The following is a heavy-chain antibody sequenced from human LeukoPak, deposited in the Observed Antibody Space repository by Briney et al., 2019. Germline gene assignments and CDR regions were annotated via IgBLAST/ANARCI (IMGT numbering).Heavy chain of an antibody. CDR2: IYYSGST. J-gene: IGHJ4*02. Sequence: SQTLSLTCTVSGGSISSGDYYWSWIRQPPGKGLEWIGYIYYSGSTYYNPSLKSRVTISVDTSKNQFSLKLSSVTAADTAVYYCATNKQWLPRRSPFDYWGQGTLVTVSS. V-gene: IGHV4-30-4*08. D-gene: IGHD6-19*01. CDR3: ATNKQWLPRRSPFDY. CDR1: GGSISSGDYY.